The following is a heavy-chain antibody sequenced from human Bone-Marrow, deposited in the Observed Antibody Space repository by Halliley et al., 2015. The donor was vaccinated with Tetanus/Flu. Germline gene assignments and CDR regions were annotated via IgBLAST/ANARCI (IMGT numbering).Heavy chain of an antibody. CDR3: ARVHHNWFDP. Sequence: LRLSCDVHGGSFSLYFWTWVRQPPGKGLEWIGESNHSGTSTYNSSLESRVTISVDTSKNQFSLKLTSVTAADTAVYYCARVHHNWFDPWGQGTLVTVSS. J-gene: IGHJ5*02. V-gene: IGHV4-34*01. CDR1: GGSFSLYF. CDR2: SNHSGTS.